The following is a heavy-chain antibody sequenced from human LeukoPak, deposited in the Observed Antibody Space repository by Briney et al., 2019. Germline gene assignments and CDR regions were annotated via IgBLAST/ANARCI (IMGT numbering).Heavy chain of an antibody. Sequence: PGGSLRLSCAASGFTFSDYYMSWIRQAPGKGLEWVAVISHDGNDRYYADSVKGRFTVSRDHSKSTLYLQMNSLRAEDTAVYYCAKVMEDSAGYYGNYYYYGMDVWGQGTTVTVSS. CDR2: ISHDGNDR. CDR1: GFTFSDYY. J-gene: IGHJ6*02. CDR3: AKVMEDSAGYYGNYYYYGMDV. D-gene: IGHD3-22*01. V-gene: IGHV3-30*18.